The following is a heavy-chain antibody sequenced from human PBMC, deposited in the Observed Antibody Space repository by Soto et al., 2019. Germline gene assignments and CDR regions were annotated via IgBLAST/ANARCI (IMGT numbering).Heavy chain of an antibody. Sequence: SETLSLTCAVYGGSFSGYYWSWIRQPPGKGLEWIGEINHSGSTNYNPSLKSRVTISVDTPKNQFSLKLSSVTAADTAVYYCARGGERKFDYWGQGTLVTVSS. V-gene: IGHV4-34*01. CDR1: GGSFSGYY. J-gene: IGHJ4*02. CDR2: INHSGST. CDR3: ARGGERKFDY.